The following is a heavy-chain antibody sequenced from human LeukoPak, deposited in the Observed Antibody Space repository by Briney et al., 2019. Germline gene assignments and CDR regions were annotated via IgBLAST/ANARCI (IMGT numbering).Heavy chain of an antibody. D-gene: IGHD1-7*01. V-gene: IGHV4-61*02. Sequence: PSQTLSLTCTVSGGSISSGSYFWSWIRQPAGKGLEWIGRIYTSGSNNYNPSLKSRVTISVDTSKNQFSLKLSYVTAADTAVYYCARGGAGTTGGLFSHYYYCYYMDVWGKGTTVTVSS. CDR1: GGSISSGSYF. J-gene: IGHJ6*03. CDR3: ARGGAGTTGGLFSHYYYCYYMDV. CDR2: IYTSGSN.